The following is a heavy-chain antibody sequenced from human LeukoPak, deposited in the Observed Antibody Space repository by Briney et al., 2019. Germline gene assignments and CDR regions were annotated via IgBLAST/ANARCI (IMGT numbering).Heavy chain of an antibody. CDR2: IKPNSGGT. CDR1: GYTFTGYY. J-gene: IGHJ4*02. Sequence: GASVKVSCKASGYTFTGYYMHWVRQAPGQGLEWMGRIKPNSGGTNYAQKVQGRVTMTRDTSISTAYMELSRLRSDDTAVYYCARDLDRLSYDSDDYWGQGTLVTVSS. V-gene: IGHV1-2*06. CDR3: ARDLDRLSYDSDDY. D-gene: IGHD3-22*01.